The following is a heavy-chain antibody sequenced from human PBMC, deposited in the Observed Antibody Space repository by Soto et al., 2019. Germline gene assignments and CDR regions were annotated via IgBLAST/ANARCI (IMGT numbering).Heavy chain of an antibody. J-gene: IGHJ6*02. CDR1: GFSFSRYT. V-gene: IGHV5-51*01. CDR2: IHPGDSDT. CDR3: TLSYGDSYYYYYGMDV. Sequence: GAEVKKSGESLQISCVVSGFSFSRYTVGWVRQVPGKGLEWMGVIHPGDSDTIYSPSFQGQVTISADKSISTAYLQWSSLKASDTAMYYCTLSYGDSYYYYYGMDVWGQGTTVTVSS. D-gene: IGHD4-17*01.